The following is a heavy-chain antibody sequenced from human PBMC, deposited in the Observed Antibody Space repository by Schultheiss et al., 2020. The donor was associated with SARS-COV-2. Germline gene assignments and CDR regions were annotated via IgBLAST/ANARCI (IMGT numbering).Heavy chain of an antibody. Sequence: SQTLSLTCTVSGGSIRSYYWSWIRQPPGKGLEWIGYIYYSGSTNYNPSLKSRVTISVDTSKNQFSLKLSSVTAADTAVYYCARHHPSIVGAWDYWGQGTLVTVSS. V-gene: IGHV4-59*08. J-gene: IGHJ4*02. CDR1: GGSIRSYY. D-gene: IGHD1-26*01. CDR3: ARHHPSIVGAWDY. CDR2: IYYSGST.